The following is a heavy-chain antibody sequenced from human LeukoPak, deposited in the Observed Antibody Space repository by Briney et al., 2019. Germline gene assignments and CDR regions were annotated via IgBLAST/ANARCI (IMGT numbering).Heavy chain of an antibody. CDR3: ARDKGYCSGGSCYYFDY. Sequence: SQTLSLTCTVSGGSISSGGYYWGWIRQHPGKGLEWIGYIYYSGSTYYNPSLKSRVTISVDTSKNQFSLKLSSVTAADTAVYYCARDKGYCSGGSCYYFDYWGQGTLVAVSS. CDR1: GGSISSGGYY. V-gene: IGHV4-31*03. D-gene: IGHD2-15*01. J-gene: IGHJ4*02. CDR2: IYYSGST.